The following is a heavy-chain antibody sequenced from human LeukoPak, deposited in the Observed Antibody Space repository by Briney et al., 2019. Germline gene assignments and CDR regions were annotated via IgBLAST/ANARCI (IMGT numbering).Heavy chain of an antibody. CDR2: ISGGST. Sequence: GGSLRLSCAASGFTVSSNEMSWVRQAPGKGLEWVSSISGGSTYYADSKKGRFTISRDNSKNTLHLQMNSLRAEDTAVYYCARGSSGSYYGGGSLYYYYYYMDVWGKGTTVTVSS. J-gene: IGHJ6*03. V-gene: IGHV3-38-3*01. CDR3: ARGSSGSYYGGGSLYYYYYYMDV. D-gene: IGHD3-10*01. CDR1: GFTVSSNE.